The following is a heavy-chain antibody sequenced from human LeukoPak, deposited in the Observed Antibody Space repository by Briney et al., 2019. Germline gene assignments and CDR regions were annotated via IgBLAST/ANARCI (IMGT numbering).Heavy chain of an antibody. CDR1: GFTFDDYA. CDR2: ISWNSGSI. Sequence: GGSLRLSCAASGFTFDDYAMHWVRQAPGKGLEWVSGISWNSGSIVYADSVKGRFTISRDNAKNSLYLQMNSLRAEDTALYYCAKGRYYFDYWGQGTLVTVSS. V-gene: IGHV3-9*01. J-gene: IGHJ4*02. CDR3: AKGRYYFDY.